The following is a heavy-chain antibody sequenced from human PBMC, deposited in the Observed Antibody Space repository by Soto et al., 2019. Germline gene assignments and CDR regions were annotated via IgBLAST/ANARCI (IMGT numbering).Heavy chain of an antibody. CDR3: AGGWYFFDY. D-gene: IGHD6-19*01. CDR1: GFSVSSYG. J-gene: IGHJ4*02. CDR2: ISFDGSNK. Sequence: PGGSLRLSCAASGFSVSSYGMHWVRQAPGKGLEWVAVISFDGSNKYHADSVKGRFTISRDNSKNTLYLQMNSLRTEDTAVYYCAGGWYFFDYCGQGTLVTVSS. V-gene: IGHV3-30*02.